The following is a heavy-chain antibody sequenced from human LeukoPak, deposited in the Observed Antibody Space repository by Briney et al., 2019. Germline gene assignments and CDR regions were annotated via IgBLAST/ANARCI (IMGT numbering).Heavy chain of an antibody. CDR3: ARTWEGSSHDAFDI. V-gene: IGHV1-2*02. D-gene: IGHD3-10*01. J-gene: IGHJ3*02. CDR2: INPNSGGA. Sequence: ASVKVSCKASGYTFTGYYMHWVRQAPGQGLEWMGWINPNSGGANYAQKFQGRVTMTRDTSISTAYMELSRLRSDDTAVYYCARTWEGSSHDAFDIWGQGTMVTVSS. CDR1: GYTFTGYY.